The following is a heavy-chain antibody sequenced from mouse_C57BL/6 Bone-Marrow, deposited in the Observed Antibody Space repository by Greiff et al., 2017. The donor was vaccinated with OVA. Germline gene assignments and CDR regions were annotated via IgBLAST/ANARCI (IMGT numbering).Heavy chain of an antibody. CDR2: IYPGNSDT. CDR3: TRGTTVVGLKDY. D-gene: IGHD1-1*01. CDR1: GYTFTSYW. Sequence: EVQLQQSGTVLARPGASVKMSCKTSGYTFTSYWMHWVKQRPGQGLAWIGAIYPGNSDTSYNQKFKGKAKLTAVTSASTAYMELSSLTNEDSAVYYCTRGTTVVGLKDYWGQGTSVTVSS. J-gene: IGHJ4*01. V-gene: IGHV1-5*01.